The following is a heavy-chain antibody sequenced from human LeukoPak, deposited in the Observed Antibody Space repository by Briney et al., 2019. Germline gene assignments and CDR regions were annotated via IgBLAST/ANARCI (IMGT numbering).Heavy chain of an antibody. J-gene: IGHJ3*02. CDR3: ARVFPSGYGPDAFDI. CDR1: GGTFRSYA. D-gene: IGHD5-12*01. Sequence: GASVKVSCKASGGTFRSYAISWVRQAPGQGLEWMGRIIPILGIANYAQKFQGRVTITADKSTSTAYMELSSLRSEDTAVYYCARVFPSGYGPDAFDIWGQGTMVTVSS. V-gene: IGHV1-69*04. CDR2: IIPILGIA.